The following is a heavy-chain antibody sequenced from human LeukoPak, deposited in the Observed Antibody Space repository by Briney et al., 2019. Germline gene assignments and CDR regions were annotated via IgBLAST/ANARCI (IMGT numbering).Heavy chain of an antibody. CDR1: GFTFSSYG. J-gene: IGHJ6*02. CDR2: ISYDGSNK. V-gene: IGHV3-30*18. D-gene: IGHD3-10*01. CDR3: ANQRGPLWFGEFTNPKDYYYYGMDV. Sequence: AGGSLRLSCAASGFTFSSYGMHWVRQAPGKGLEWVAVISYDGSNKYYADSVKGRFTISRDNSKNTLYLQMNSLRAEDTAVYYCANQRGPLWFGEFTNPKDYYYYGMDVWGQGTTVTVSS.